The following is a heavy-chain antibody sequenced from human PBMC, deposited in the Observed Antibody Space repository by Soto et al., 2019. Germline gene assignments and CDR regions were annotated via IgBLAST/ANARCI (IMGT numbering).Heavy chain of an antibody. CDR2: IYYSGST. Sequence: QLQLQESGPGLVKPSETLSLTCTVSGGSISSSSYYWGWIRQPPGKGLEWIGSIYYSGSTYYNPSLKSRVTISVDMSKNQFSLKLSSVTAADTAVYYCARPIPDTAGGSYYFDYWGQGTLVTVSS. D-gene: IGHD5-18*01. CDR3: ARPIPDTAGGSYYFDY. CDR1: GGSISSSSYY. J-gene: IGHJ4*02. V-gene: IGHV4-39*01.